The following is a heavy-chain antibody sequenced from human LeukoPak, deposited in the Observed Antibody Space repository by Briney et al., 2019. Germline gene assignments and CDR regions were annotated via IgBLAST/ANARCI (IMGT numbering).Heavy chain of an antibody. CDR3: ARDPDFWSGYYKPYFDY. CDR2: IKQDGSEK. J-gene: IGHJ4*02. D-gene: IGHD3-3*01. CDR1: GFTFSSYW. V-gene: IGHV3-7*01. Sequence: GGSLRLSCAASGFTFSSYWMSWVRQAPGKGLEWVANIKQDGSEKYYVDSVKGRFTISRDNAKNSLYLQMNSLRAEDTAVYYCARDPDFWSGYYKPYFDYWGQGTLVTVSS.